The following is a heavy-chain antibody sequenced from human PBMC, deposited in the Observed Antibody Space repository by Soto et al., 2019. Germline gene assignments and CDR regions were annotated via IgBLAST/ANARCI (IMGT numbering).Heavy chain of an antibody. V-gene: IGHV1-2*02. CDR2: INPNSGGT. CDR3: ARVLSTKYFTFIDY. CDR1: GYTFTGYY. Sequence: VASVKVSCKACGYTFTGYYMHWVGQARGQGREWMGWINPNSGGTNYAQKFQGRVTMTRDTSISTAYMELSRLRSDDTAVYYCARVLSTKYFTFIDYWGQGTLVTVSS. D-gene: IGHD3-9*01. J-gene: IGHJ4*02.